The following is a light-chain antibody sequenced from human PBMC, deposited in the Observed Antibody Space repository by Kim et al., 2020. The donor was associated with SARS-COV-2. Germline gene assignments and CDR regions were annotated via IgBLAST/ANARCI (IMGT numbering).Light chain of an antibody. J-gene: IGKJ2*01. CDR1: QSVLHSSNSNNY. CDR2: WAS. CDR3: QQYYSTPYT. V-gene: IGKV4-1*01. Sequence: DIMMTQSPDSLAVSLGERATINCRSSQSVLHSSNSNNYLAWYQQRPGQPPKLLIYWASTRESGVPDRFSGSGSGSDFTLTISSLQAEDVAVYYCQQYYSTPYTFGQGTKLEI.